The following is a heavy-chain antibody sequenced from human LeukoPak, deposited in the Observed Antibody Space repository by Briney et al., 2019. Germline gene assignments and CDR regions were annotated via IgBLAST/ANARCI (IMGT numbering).Heavy chain of an antibody. CDR1: GGSISSNNW. V-gene: IGHV4-4*02. CDR3: ATKSNSGWYPFDY. D-gene: IGHD6-19*01. Sequence: SGTLSLTCAVSGGSISSNNWWSWVRQPPGKGLEWIGEIYHVGSTNYNPSLKSRVTISVDKSRNQFSLILSFVTAADTAVYYCATKSNSGWYPFDYWGQGTLVTVSS. J-gene: IGHJ4*02. CDR2: IYHVGST.